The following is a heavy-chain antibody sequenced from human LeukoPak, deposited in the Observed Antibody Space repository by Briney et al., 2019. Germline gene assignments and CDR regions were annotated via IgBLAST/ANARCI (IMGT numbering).Heavy chain of an antibody. Sequence: ASVKVSCKASGYTFTSYAMNWVRQAPGQGLEWMGWINPNSGGTNYAQKFQGRVTMTRDTSISTAYMELSRLRSDDTAVYYCARVEPAATGEWIPFDYWGQGTLVTVSS. CDR3: ARVEPAATGEWIPFDY. J-gene: IGHJ4*02. CDR1: GYTFTSYA. V-gene: IGHV1-2*02. D-gene: IGHD2-2*01. CDR2: INPNSGGT.